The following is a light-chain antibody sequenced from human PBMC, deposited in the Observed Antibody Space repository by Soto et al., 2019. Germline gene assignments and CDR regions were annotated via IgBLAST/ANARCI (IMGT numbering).Light chain of an antibody. CDR1: QGISSR. CDR2: AAS. V-gene: IGKV1-12*01. Sequence: DIQMTQSPSSLSSSVGDRFTITCRASQGISSRLAWYQQKPGTGPKLLVYAASTLQSGVPSRFSGSGSGTDFTLTISSLQPEDFATYYCQQANSFPWTFGRGTKVDIK. J-gene: IGKJ1*01. CDR3: QQANSFPWT.